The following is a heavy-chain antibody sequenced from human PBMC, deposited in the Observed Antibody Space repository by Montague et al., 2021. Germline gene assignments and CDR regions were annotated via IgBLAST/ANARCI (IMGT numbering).Heavy chain of an antibody. Sequence: SLRLSFSASGITFDYHWMSWVRQAPGKGLEWVANINEDGSEKNYVDSVRGRFSISRDNTKNSLYLQMNSLRVEDTAVYYCARDRAAAGSWGHGTLVIVSS. CDR2: INEDGSEK. CDR1: GITFDYHW. D-gene: IGHD6-13*01. V-gene: IGHV3-7*01. J-gene: IGHJ5*01. CDR3: ARDRAAAGS.